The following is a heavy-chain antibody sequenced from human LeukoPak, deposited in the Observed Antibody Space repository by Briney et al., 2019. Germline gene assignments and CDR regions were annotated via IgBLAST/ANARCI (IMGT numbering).Heavy chain of an antibody. CDR1: GYTFTSYG. CDR3: ARMFGELLAEPLNNDY. V-gene: IGHV1-18*01. J-gene: IGHJ4*02. Sequence: ASVKVSCKASGYTFTSYGSSWVRQAPGQGLEWMGWISAYNGNTNYTQKFQGRVTITRDTSASTAYMELSSLRSEDTAVYYCARMFGELLAEPLNNDYWGQGTLFTVSS. CDR2: ISAYNGNT. D-gene: IGHD3-10*02.